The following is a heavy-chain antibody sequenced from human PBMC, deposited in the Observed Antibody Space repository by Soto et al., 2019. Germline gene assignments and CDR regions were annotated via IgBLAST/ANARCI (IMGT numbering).Heavy chain of an antibody. CDR1: GGTFTNYA. J-gene: IGHJ3*01. CDR2: VIPIFNTP. Sequence: SVKGSGKASGGTFTNYAFSWVRQAPGQGLEWMGGVIPIFNTPDYAQKFQGRVTISADISTNTVHMELSSLRPDDTALYYCTRGIREVGVRVLGGQGTKVTVSS. D-gene: IGHD1-26*01. V-gene: IGHV1-69*06. CDR3: TRGIREVGVRVL.